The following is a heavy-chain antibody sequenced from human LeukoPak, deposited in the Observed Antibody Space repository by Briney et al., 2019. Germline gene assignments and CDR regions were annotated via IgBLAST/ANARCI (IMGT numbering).Heavy chain of an antibody. CDR1: GYTFTGYY. CDR3: ARDRSSYGFDY. D-gene: IGHD5-18*01. J-gene: IGHJ4*02. CDR2: INPNSGGT. Sequence: ASVKVSCKASGYTFTGYYMHWVRQTPGQGLEWMGWINPNSGGTNYAQKFQGWVTMTRDTSISTAYMELSRLRSDDTAVYYCARDRSSYGFDYWGQGTLVTVSS. V-gene: IGHV1-2*04.